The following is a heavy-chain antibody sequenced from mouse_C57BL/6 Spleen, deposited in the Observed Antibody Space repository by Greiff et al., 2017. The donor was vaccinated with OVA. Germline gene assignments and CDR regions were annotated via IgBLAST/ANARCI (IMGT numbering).Heavy chain of an antibody. J-gene: IGHJ3*01. D-gene: IGHD1-1*01. Sequence: VQLKESGPGLVKPSQSLSLTCSVAGYSITSGYYWNWIRQFPGNKREWMGYISYDGSNNYNPSLKNRISITRDTSKNQFFLKLNSVTTEDTATYYCATDYYGSSQGFAYWGQGTLVTVSA. V-gene: IGHV3-6*01. CDR2: ISYDGSN. CDR3: ATDYYGSSQGFAY. CDR1: GYSITSGYY.